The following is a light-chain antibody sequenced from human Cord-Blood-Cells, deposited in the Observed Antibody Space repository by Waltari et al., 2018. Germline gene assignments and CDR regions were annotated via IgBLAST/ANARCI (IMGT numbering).Light chain of an antibody. Sequence: QSALTQPASVSGSPGQSITISCTGTSSHVGGYPYVSWYHQHPGKAHKLIIYEVSNRPSGISNRFSGSKSGNTASLTISGLQAEDEADYYCSSYTSSSTYVFGTGTKVTVL. J-gene: IGLJ1*01. V-gene: IGLV2-14*01. CDR2: EVS. CDR1: SSHVGGYPY. CDR3: SSYTSSSTYV.